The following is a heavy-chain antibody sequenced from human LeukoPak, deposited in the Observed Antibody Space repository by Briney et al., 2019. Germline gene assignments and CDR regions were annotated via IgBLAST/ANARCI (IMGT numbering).Heavy chain of an antibody. CDR3: ARGRRVVVVPALYYYYGMDV. CDR2: IYHSGST. CDR1: GYSISSGYY. D-gene: IGHD2-2*01. V-gene: IGHV4-38-2*02. Sequence: SETLSLTCTVSGYSISSGYYWGWIRQPPGKGLEWIGSIYHSGSTYYNPSLKSRVTISVDTSKNQFSLKLSSVTAADTAVYCCARGRRVVVVPALYYYYGMDVWGQGTTVTVSS. J-gene: IGHJ6*02.